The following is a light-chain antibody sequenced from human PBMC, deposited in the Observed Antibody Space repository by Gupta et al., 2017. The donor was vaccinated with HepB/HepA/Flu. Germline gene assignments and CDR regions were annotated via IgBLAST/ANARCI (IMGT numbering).Light chain of an antibody. CDR3: QQDGSSPVT. Sequence: VLTQSPDTLSLSPGERATLSCRASQSVNDYLAWYQQKPGQAPRLLIYGASSRATGIPDRFSGSGSGTEFTLTISRLEPEDFAVYYCQQDGSSPVTFGQGTQVEI. J-gene: IGKJ5*01. CDR2: GAS. CDR1: QSVNDY. V-gene: IGKV3-20*01.